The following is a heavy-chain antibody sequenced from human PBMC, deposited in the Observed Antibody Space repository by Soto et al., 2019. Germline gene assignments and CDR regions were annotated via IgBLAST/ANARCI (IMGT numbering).Heavy chain of an antibody. CDR3: AKDRTPPRSLPPSSKAIKNLLVGQCFDS. CDR1: GFTFHNHA. J-gene: IGHJ4*02. V-gene: IGHV3-23*01. D-gene: IGHD2-15*01. Sequence: EVQLLESGGGLVQPGGSLRLSCAASGFTFHNHAMSWVRQAPGKGLEWVSGISASGVTTYYADSVKGRFTISRDNAKNTVTLQMNSLRAEDTAFYYCAKDRTPPRSLPPSSKAIKNLLVGQCFDSWGQGTLVTVSS. CDR2: ISASGVTT.